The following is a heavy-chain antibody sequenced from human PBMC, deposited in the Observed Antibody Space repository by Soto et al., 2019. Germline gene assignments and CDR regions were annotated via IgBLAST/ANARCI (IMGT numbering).Heavy chain of an antibody. D-gene: IGHD3-3*01. CDR2: TRNKANSYTT. CDR1: GFTFSDHY. CDR3: ARRYYDFWSGYHLYLDY. V-gene: IGHV3-72*01. J-gene: IGHJ4*02. Sequence: PGGSLRLSCAASGFTFSDHYMDWDRQAPGKGLERDGRTRNKANSYTTEYAASVKGRFTISRDDSKNSMYLQMNSLKTEDTAVYYCARRYYDFWSGYHLYLDYWGQGTLVTVSS.